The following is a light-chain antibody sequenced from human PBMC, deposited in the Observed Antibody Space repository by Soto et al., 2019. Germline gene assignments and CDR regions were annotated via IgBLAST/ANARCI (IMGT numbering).Light chain of an antibody. V-gene: IGKV1-8*01. CDR3: QQYYSYPRT. CDR2: AAS. Sequence: AIRMTQSPSSFSASTGDRVTITCRASQGISSYLAWYQQKPGKAPKLLIYAASTLQSGVPSRFSGSGSGTDFTHSLSCMKYEDFDTYYCQQYYSYPRTFCQGTK. J-gene: IGKJ1*01. CDR1: QGISSY.